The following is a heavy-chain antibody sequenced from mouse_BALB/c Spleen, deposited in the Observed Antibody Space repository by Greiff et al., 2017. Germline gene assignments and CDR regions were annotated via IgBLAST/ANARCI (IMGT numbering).Heavy chain of an antibody. V-gene: IGHV1-82*01. CDR1: GYAFSSSW. CDR2: IYPGDGDT. J-gene: IGHJ4*01. Sequence: VESGASVKISCKASGYAFSSSWMNWVKQRPGQGLEWIGRIYPGDGDTNYNGKFKGKATLTADKSSSTAYMQLSSLTSVDSAVYFCATYAMDYWGQGTSVTVSS. CDR3: ATYAMDY.